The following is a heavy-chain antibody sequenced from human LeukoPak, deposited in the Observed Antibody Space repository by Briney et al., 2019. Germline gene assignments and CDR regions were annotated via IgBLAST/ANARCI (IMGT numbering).Heavy chain of an antibody. J-gene: IGHJ4*02. CDR3: AAGGVIRY. Sequence: GGSLRLSCTASGFTFGDYALTWVRQAPGKGLEWVSYITSSTTTIYYADSVKGRFTISRDNAKNSLYLQMNSLRADDTAVYYCAAGGVIRYWGQGTLVTVSS. CDR1: GFTFGDYA. CDR2: ITSSTTTI. D-gene: IGHD2-21*01. V-gene: IGHV3-48*03.